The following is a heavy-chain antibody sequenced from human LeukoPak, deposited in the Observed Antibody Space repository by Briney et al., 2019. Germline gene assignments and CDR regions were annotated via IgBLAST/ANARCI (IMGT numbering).Heavy chain of an antibody. V-gene: IGHV3-30*04. CDR3: AKRAYYYDSSGYPSDW. D-gene: IGHD3-22*01. Sequence: PGGSLRLSCAASGFTFSSYAMHWVRQAPGKGLEWVAVISYDGSNKYYADSVKGRFTISRDNSKNTLYLQMNSLRAEDTAVYYCAKRAYYYDSSGYPSDWWGQGTLVTVSS. CDR1: GFTFSSYA. CDR2: ISYDGSNK. J-gene: IGHJ4*02.